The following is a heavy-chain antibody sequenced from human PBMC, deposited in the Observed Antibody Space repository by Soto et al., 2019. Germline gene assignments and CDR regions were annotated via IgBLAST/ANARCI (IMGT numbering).Heavy chain of an antibody. V-gene: IGHV1-18*01. D-gene: IGHD6-19*01. Sequence: QVPLVQSGADVKKPGASVKVSCKASGYNFTSYGIIWVRQAPGQGLEWMGWISPHNDRTKYARRFQDRVTMTTETPTSTVYMELGSLRSDDTAVYYCARDLYYSSGRYFDHDAFDIWGQGTVVTVSS. CDR2: ISPHNDRT. J-gene: IGHJ3*02. CDR1: GYNFTSYG. CDR3: ARDLYYSSGRYFDHDAFDI.